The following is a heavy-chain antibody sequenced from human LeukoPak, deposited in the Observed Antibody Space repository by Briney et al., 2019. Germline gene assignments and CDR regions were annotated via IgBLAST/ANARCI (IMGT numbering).Heavy chain of an antibody. CDR3: ARGSITFSGSYYSDYHYGMDV. J-gene: IGHJ6*04. Sequence: SVKVSCKASGGTFSSYAISWVRQAPGQGLEWMGGMIPIFGTANYAQKFQGRVTITADESTSTAYMELSSLRSEDTAVYYCARGSITFSGSYYSDYHYGMDVWGKGTTVTVSS. CDR2: MIPIFGTA. V-gene: IGHV1-69*01. D-gene: IGHD3-10*01. CDR1: GGTFSSYA.